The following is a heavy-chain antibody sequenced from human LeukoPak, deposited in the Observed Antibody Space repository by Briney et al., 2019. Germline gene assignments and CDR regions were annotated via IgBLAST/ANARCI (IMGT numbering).Heavy chain of an antibody. CDR3: APSLGYCSGGSCYPEGWFDP. CDR1: GGSISSSSYY. CDR2: IYYSGST. J-gene: IGHJ5*02. Sequence: SETLSLTCTVSGGSISSSSYYWGWIRQPPGKGLEWIGSIYYSGSTYYNPSLKSRVTISVDTSKNQFSLKLSSVTAADTAVYYCAPSLGYCSGGSCYPEGWFDPWGQGTLVTVSS. D-gene: IGHD2-15*01. V-gene: IGHV4-39*07.